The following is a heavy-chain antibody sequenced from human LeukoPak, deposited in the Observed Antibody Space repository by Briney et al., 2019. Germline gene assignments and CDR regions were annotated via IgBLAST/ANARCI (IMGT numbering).Heavy chain of an antibody. CDR3: ARGGLDTRRGGYFDY. CDR2: ISHSGST. Sequence: SVTLSLTCAVYGGSFSGYYWSWIRQPPGKGLEWIGEISHSGSTYYNPSLKSRVTVSVDTSKSQFSLKLNSVTAADTAVYYCARGGLDTRRGGYFDYWGQGILVTVSS. V-gene: IGHV4-34*01. D-gene: IGHD5-18*01. CDR1: GGSFSGYY. J-gene: IGHJ4*02.